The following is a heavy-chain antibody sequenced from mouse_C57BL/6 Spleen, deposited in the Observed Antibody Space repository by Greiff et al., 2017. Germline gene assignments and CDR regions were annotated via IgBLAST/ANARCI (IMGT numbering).Heavy chain of an antibody. D-gene: IGHD1-1*01. CDR1: GYTFTSYW. J-gene: IGHJ4*01. CDR2: IHPNSGST. V-gene: IGHV1-64*01. Sequence: VQLQQPGAELVKPGASVKLSCKASGYTFTSYWMHWVKQRPGQGLEWIGMIHPNSGSTNYNEKFKSKATLTVDKSSSTAYMQLSSLTSEDSAVYYGARTQSYGSSYAMDYWGQGTSVTVSS. CDR3: ARTQSYGSSYAMDY.